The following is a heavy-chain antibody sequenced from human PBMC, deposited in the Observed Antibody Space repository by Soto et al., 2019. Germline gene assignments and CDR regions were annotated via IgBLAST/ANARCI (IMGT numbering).Heavy chain of an antibody. D-gene: IGHD3-9*01. CDR1: GGSFSGYY. J-gene: IGHJ4*02. CDR3: ARVFTYCIFTGCSSALDY. Sequence: SETLSLTCAVYGGSFSGYYWSWIRQPPGKGLEWIGEINHSGSTNYNPSLKSRATISVDKSENQFSLKLSSVTAADTALYYCARVFTYCIFTGCSSALDYWGQGTLVTVS. V-gene: IGHV4-34*01. CDR2: INHSGST.